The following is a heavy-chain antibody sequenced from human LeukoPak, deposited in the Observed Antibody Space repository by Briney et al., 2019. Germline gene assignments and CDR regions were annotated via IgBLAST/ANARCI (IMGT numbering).Heavy chain of an antibody. J-gene: IGHJ4*02. CDR2: INSDGINT. CDR1: GFTFSNYW. V-gene: IGHV3-74*01. CDR3: ARGSRVYCSGGSCYSGYFDY. Sequence: GGSLRLSCAASGFTFSNYWMHWVRHAPGKGLVWVSRINSDGINTSYADSVKGRFTISRDNAKNTLNLQMNSLRAEDTAVYYCARGSRVYCSGGSCYSGYFDYWGQGTLVTVSS. D-gene: IGHD2-15*01.